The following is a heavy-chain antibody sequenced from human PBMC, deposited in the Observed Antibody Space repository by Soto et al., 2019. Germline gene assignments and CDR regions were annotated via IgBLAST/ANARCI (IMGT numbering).Heavy chain of an antibody. J-gene: IGHJ3*02. Sequence: GASVQVSCKASGGTFSSYAISWVRQAPGQGLEWMGVIIPIFGTANYAQKFQGRVTITADESTSTAYMELNSLRAEDTALYYCAKDMAPYYYDSSGYYYGAFDIWGQGTMVTVSS. CDR3: AKDMAPYYYDSSGYYYGAFDI. V-gene: IGHV1-69*13. CDR1: GGTFSSYA. D-gene: IGHD3-22*01. CDR2: IIPIFGTA.